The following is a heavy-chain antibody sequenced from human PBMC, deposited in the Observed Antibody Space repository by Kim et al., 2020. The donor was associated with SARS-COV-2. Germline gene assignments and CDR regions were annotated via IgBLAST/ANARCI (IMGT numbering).Heavy chain of an antibody. CDR1: GFTFSSYA. CDR2: ISYDGSNK. Sequence: GGSLRLSCAASGFTFSSYAMHWVRQAPGKGLEWVAVISYDGSNKYYADSVKGRFTISRDNSKNTLYLQMNSLRAEDTAVYYCARSGYCSSTSCFYYFDY. D-gene: IGHD2-2*01. J-gene: IGHJ4*01. V-gene: IGHV3-30*04. CDR3: ARSGYCSSTSCFYYFDY.